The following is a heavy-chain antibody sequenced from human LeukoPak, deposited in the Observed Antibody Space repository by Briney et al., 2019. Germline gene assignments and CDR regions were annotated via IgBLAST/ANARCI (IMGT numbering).Heavy chain of an antibody. V-gene: IGHV4-4*02. Sequence: PSGTLSLTCAVSGGSISGSNWWSWVRQPPGKGLEWIGEIYHSGSTNYNPSLKSRVTISVDKSKNQFSLKLSSVTAADTAVYYCARDNSGSYYPEFDYWGQGTLVTVSS. J-gene: IGHJ4*02. CDR1: GGSISGSNW. CDR2: IYHSGST. CDR3: ARDNSGSYYPEFDY. D-gene: IGHD1-26*01.